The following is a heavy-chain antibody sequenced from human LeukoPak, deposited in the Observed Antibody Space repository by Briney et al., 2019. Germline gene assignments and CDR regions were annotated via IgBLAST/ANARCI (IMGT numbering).Heavy chain of an antibody. CDR1: GFTFSSYW. V-gene: IGHV3-74*01. CDR3: ARALGGAPDGVDY. CDR2: INSDGSST. D-gene: IGHD1-26*01. J-gene: IGHJ4*02. Sequence: GGSLRLSCAASGFTFSSYWMHWVRQAPGKGLVWVSRINSDGSSTSYADSVKGRFTISGDNAKNTLYLQMNSLRAEDTAVYYCARALGGAPDGVDYWGQGTLVTVSS.